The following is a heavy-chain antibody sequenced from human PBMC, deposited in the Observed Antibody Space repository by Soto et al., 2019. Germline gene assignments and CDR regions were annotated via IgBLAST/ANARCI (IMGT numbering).Heavy chain of an antibody. CDR2: INHSGST. J-gene: IGHJ6*03. D-gene: IGHD2-2*01. V-gene: IGHV4-34*01. CDR1: GGSFSGYY. Sequence: SETLSLTCAVYGGSFSGYYWSWIRQPPGKGLEWIGEINHSGSTNYNPSLKSRVTISVDTSKNQFSLKLSSVTAADTAVYYCASGEGTSPIEYMDVWGKGTTVTVSS. CDR3: ASGEGTSPIEYMDV.